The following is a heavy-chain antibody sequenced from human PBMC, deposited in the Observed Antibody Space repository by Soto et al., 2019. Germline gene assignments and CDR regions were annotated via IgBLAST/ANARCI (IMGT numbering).Heavy chain of an antibody. D-gene: IGHD3-9*01. CDR3: AKDTYYDILTGYYNRWFDP. CDR2: ISWNSGSI. J-gene: IGHJ5*02. V-gene: IGHV3-9*01. CDR1: GFTFDDYA. Sequence: GGSLRLSCAASGFTFDDYAMHWVRQAPGKGLEWVSGISWNSGSIGYADSVKGRFTISRDNAKNSLYLQMNSLRAEDTALYYCAKDTYYDILTGYYNRWFDPWGQGTLVTVSS.